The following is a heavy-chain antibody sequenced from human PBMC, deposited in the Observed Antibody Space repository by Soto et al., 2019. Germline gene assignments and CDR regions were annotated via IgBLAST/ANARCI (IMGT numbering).Heavy chain of an antibody. D-gene: IGHD2-21*02. CDR3: ARTALGWLDP. J-gene: IGHJ5*02. CDR1: GASISSYY. V-gene: IGHV4-59*01. Sequence: SETLSLTCSVSGASISSYYWSWIRQPPGKGLEWIGYIFYSGSSGSTNYNPSLKSRVTISVDTSKNQFSLKLSSVTAADTAVYYCARTALGWLDPWGQGTLVTVSS. CDR2: IFYSGSSGST.